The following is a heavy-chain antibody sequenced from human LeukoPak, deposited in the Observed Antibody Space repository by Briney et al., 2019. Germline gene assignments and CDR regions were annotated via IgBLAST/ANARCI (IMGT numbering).Heavy chain of an antibody. CDR3: TKRAEFGGFDP. J-gene: IGHJ5*02. D-gene: IGHD3-10*01. CDR2: ISASGDDI. Sequence: GGSLRLSCAASGFTVSSNYMSWVRQAPGKGLEWVSVISASGDDIYYADSVKGRFTISRDKSKNTLYLQMNSLTAEDTAVYYCTKRAEFGGFDPWGQGTLVTVSS. CDR1: GFTVSSNY. V-gene: IGHV3-23*01.